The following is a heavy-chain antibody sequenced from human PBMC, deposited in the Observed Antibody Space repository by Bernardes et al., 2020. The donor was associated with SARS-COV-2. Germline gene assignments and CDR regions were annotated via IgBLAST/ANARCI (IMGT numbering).Heavy chain of an antibody. CDR1: GFTFSSYW. J-gene: IGHJ4*02. CDR2: IKQDASDK. CDR3: ARDGDGYFDY. D-gene: IGHD2-21*01. V-gene: IGHV3-7*01. Sequence: VGSLRLSCAASGFTFSSYWMSWVRQAPGKGLEWVANIKQDASDKYYVDSVKGRFTISRDNAKNSLYLQMNSLRAEDTAVYFCARDGDGYFDYWGQGTLVTVSS.